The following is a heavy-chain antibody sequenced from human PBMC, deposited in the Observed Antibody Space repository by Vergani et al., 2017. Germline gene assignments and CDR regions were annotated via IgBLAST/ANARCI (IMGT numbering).Heavy chain of an antibody. D-gene: IGHD3-22*01. Sequence: EVQLVESGGGLVQPGGSLRLSCAASGFTVSSNYMSWVRQAPGKGLEWVSVIYSGGSTYYADSVKGRFTISRDNSKNTLYLQMNSLRAEDTAVYYCAKDPTYYYDSSGYYPFDYWGQGTLVTVSS. CDR3: AKDPTYYYDSSGYYPFDY. CDR2: IYSGGST. V-gene: IGHV3-66*01. J-gene: IGHJ4*02. CDR1: GFTVSSNY.